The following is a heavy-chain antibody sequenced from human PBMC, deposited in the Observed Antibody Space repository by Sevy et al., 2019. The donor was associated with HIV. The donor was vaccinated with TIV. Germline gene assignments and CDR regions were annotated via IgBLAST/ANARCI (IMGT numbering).Heavy chain of an antibody. Sequence: ASVKVSCKTYGDTFSTNPINWVRQAPGQGLEWLGGIIPVIVASNYAQKFRDRVTITADASTTTVYMEMSGLKSDDTAVYYCARERVDTSMVSFDFWGQGTLVTVSS. D-gene: IGHD5-18*01. CDR1: GDTFSTNP. J-gene: IGHJ4*02. CDR2: IIPVIVAS. V-gene: IGHV1-69*13. CDR3: ARERVDTSMVSFDF.